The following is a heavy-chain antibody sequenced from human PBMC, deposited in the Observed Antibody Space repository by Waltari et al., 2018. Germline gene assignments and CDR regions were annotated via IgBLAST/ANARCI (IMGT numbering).Heavy chain of an antibody. J-gene: IGHJ4*02. V-gene: IGHV3-48*04. CDR2: ISSSSSTI. CDR3: ARSSKREIDY. CDR1: GFTFSSHR. Sequence: EVQLVESGGGLVQPGGSLRLPCAASGFTFSSHRMHWVRQAPGKGLEWVSYISSSSSTIYYADSVKGRFTISRDNAKNSLYLQMNSLRAEDTAVYYCARSSKREIDYWGQGTLVTVSS.